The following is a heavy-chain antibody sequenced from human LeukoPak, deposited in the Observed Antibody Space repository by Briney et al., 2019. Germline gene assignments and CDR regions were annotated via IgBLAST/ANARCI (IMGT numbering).Heavy chain of an antibody. Sequence: SETLSLTCAVYGGSFSGYYWSWIRQPPGKGLEWIGEINHSGSTNYNPSLKSRVTISVDTSKNQFSLKLSSVTAADTAVYYCARHIAYVDYWGQGTLVTVSS. CDR1: GGSFSGYY. D-gene: IGHD6-13*01. V-gene: IGHV4-34*01. CDR3: ARHIAYVDY. CDR2: INHSGST. J-gene: IGHJ4*02.